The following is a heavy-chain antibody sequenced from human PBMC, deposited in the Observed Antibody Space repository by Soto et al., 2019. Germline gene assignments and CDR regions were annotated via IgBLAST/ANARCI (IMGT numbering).Heavy chain of an antibody. J-gene: IGHJ5*02. D-gene: IGHD1-26*01. CDR2: ITDGLTK. CDR3: ERYTRHGVTSGGLYA. V-gene: IGHV3-48*02. Sequence: GSLRLSCASSGFSFSHYNMNWVRLAPGKGLEWVAHITDGLTKHYADFVQGRFIISRDNAKNSLYLELTELRDDHTADYYCERYTRHGVTSGGLYAWGQGTLVTVSS. CDR1: GFSFSHYN.